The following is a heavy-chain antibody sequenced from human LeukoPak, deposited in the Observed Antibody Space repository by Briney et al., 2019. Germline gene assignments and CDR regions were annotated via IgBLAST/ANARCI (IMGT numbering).Heavy chain of an antibody. CDR3: ARVLTMVRGAFNWFDP. J-gene: IGHJ5*02. CDR1: CYTFSSYC. Sequence: GGPVKGSCKASCYTFSSYCISWGRQAPRQGVEGMGWISAYNGNTNYAQKLQGRVTMTTDTSTSTAYMELRSLRSDDTAVYYCARVLTMVRGAFNWFDPWGQGTLVTVSS. V-gene: IGHV1-18*01. CDR2: ISAYNGNT. D-gene: IGHD3-10*01.